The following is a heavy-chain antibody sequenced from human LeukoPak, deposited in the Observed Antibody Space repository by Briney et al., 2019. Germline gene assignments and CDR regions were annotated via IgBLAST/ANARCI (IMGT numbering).Heavy chain of an antibody. CDR2: INPNSGGT. V-gene: IGHV1-2*02. CDR1: GYTFTGYY. D-gene: IGHD3-22*01. Sequence: GASVKVSCKASGYTFTGYYMHWVRQAPGQGLEWMGWINPNSGGTNYAQKFQGRVTMTRDTSISTAYMELSSLRSDDTAVYYCARALYDSSGYYPFGHCGQGTLVTVSS. J-gene: IGHJ1*01. CDR3: ARALYDSSGYYPFGH.